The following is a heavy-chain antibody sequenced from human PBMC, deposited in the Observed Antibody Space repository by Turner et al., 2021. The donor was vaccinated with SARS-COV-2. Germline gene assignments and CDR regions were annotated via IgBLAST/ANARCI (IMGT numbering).Heavy chain of an antibody. Sequence: EVQLVESGGGLGQPGGSLRLSCTASGFTVSSNYISWVRQAPGKGLEWVSLIYSGGSTYYADSVKGRFTISRHNSKNTLYLQMNSLRAEDTAVYYCARDLNYYGMDVWGQGTTVTVSS. V-gene: IGHV3-53*04. D-gene: IGHD3-9*01. J-gene: IGHJ6*02. CDR3: ARDLNYYGMDV. CDR1: GFTVSSNY. CDR2: IYSGGST.